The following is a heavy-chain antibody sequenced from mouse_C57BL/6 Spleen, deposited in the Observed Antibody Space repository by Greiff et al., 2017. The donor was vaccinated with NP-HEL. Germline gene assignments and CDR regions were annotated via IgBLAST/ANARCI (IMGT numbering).Heavy chain of an antibody. CDR3: AREDYGSSYEAY. CDR2: ISNGGGST. J-gene: IGHJ3*01. CDR1: GFTFSDYY. Sequence: EVKLVESGGGLVQPGGSLKLSCAASGFTFSDYYMYWVRQTPEKRLEWVAYISNGGGSTYYPDTVKGRFTISRDNAKKTLYLQMSRLKSEDTAMYYCAREDYGSSYEAYWGQGTLVTVSA. V-gene: IGHV5-12*01. D-gene: IGHD1-1*01.